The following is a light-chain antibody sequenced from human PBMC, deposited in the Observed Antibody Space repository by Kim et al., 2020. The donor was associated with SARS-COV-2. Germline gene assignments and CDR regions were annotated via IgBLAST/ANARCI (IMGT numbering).Light chain of an antibody. CDR1: SASIGNKY. CDR2: KNL. Sequence: KLSISGSRSSASIGNKYVHWYHEVPGTAPKLLIYKNLQRPSGVPGRFSGSKSGTSASLAISGLPSEDEADYYCSSWDDSLGGHSVFGGGTQLTVL. J-gene: IGLJ2*01. CDR3: SSWDDSLGGHSV. V-gene: IGLV1-47*01.